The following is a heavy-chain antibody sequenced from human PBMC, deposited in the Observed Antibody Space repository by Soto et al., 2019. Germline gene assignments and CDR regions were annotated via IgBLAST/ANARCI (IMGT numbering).Heavy chain of an antibody. CDR2: INHSGST. CDR1: GGSFSGYY. J-gene: IGHJ5*02. Sequence: KTSETLSLTCAVYGGSFSGYYWSWIRQPPGKGLEWIGEINHSGSTNYNPSLKSRVTISVDTSKNQFSLKLSSVTAADTAVYYCARGQGYSSGWYLATWFDPWGQGTLVTVSS. CDR3: ARGQGYSSGWYLATWFDP. D-gene: IGHD6-19*01. V-gene: IGHV4-34*01.